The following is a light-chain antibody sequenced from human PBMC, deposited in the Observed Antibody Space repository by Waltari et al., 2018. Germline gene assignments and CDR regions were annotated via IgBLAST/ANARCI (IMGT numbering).Light chain of an antibody. CDR3: SSYSTTSAVV. Sequence: QSALTQPASVSGSPGQSISVSCKGTSSDVGGYKYVPWYRHHPGKAPKLLIYYVAKRRSGVSDRFSGSKTGNTASLTISGLRAEDEAFYYCSSYSTTSAVVFGGGTKMTVL. J-gene: IGLJ2*01. V-gene: IGLV2-14*03. CDR2: YVA. CDR1: SSDVGGYKY.